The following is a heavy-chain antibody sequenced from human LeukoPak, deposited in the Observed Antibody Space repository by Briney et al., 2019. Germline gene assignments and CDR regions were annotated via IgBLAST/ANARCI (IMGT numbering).Heavy chain of an antibody. CDR2: IYTSGST. CDR3: ARHKGAVAGTKNWFDP. V-gene: IGHV4-4*09. Sequence: SETLSLTCTVSGGSISSYYWSWIRQPPGKGLEWIGYIYTSGSTNYNPSLKSRVTISVDTSKNQFSLKLSSVTAADTAVYYCARHKGAVAGTKNWFDPWGQGTLVTVSS. J-gene: IGHJ5*02. CDR1: GGSISSYY. D-gene: IGHD6-19*01.